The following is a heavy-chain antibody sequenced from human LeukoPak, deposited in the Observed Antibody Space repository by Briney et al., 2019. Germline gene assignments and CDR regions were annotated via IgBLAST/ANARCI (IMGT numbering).Heavy chain of an antibody. J-gene: IGHJ4*02. D-gene: IGHD1-26*01. CDR2: IYYSGSI. CDR1: GGSISSYY. CDR3: ARTLVGAADYFDY. Sequence: SETLSLTCTVSGGSISSYYWSWIRQPPGKGLEWIGYIYYSGSINYNPSLNSRVTISVDTSKNQFSLKLSSVTAADTAVYYCARTLVGAADYFDYWGQGTLVTVSS. V-gene: IGHV4-59*01.